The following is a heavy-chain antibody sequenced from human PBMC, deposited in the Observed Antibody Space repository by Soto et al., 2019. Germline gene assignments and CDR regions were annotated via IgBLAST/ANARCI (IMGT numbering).Heavy chain of an antibody. Sequence: QVQLVESGGGVVQPGRSLRLSCAASGFTFSSYGMHWVRQAPGKGLEWVAVISYDGSNKYYADSVKGRFTISRDNSKNTLYLQMNSLRAEDTAVYYCAKSDSSGYYPPDYWGQGTLVTVSS. CDR2: ISYDGSNK. CDR1: GFTFSSYG. V-gene: IGHV3-30*18. D-gene: IGHD3-22*01. J-gene: IGHJ4*02. CDR3: AKSDSSGYYPPDY.